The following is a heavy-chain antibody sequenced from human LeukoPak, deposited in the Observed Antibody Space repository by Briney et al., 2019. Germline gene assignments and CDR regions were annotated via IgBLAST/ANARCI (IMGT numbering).Heavy chain of an antibody. J-gene: IGHJ4*01. Sequence: GGSLRLSCTASGFTFSSYTMNSVRQAPGKGLEWASSISPSGSSTWHADSVKGRFTISRDNAKNSVHLQMTNLRVDYTAVYYCGRDFLGESGAGGPWGQGILVTVSS. V-gene: IGHV3-21*01. CDR3: GRDFLGESGAGGP. D-gene: IGHD3-10*01. CDR2: ISPSGSST. CDR1: GFTFSSYT.